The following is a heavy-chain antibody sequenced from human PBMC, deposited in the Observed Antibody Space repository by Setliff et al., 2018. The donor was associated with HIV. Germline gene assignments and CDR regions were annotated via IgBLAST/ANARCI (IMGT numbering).Heavy chain of an antibody. J-gene: IGHJ3*02. CDR3: ARMRRDGGNSHAFHI. D-gene: IGHD2-21*02. Sequence: SETLSLTCAVYGGSFSGYYWSWIRQPPGKGLEWIGEINHSGSTNYNPSLKSRVTISVDTSKNQVVLTMTNMDPVDTATYYCARMRRDGGNSHAFHIWGQGTMVTVSS. CDR2: INHSGST. CDR1: GGSFSGYY. V-gene: IGHV4-34*01.